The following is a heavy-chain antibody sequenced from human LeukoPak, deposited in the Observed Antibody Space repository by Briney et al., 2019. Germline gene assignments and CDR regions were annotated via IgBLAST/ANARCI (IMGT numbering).Heavy chain of an antibody. CDR1: GFTFDDYD. CDR2: ISWNSGSI. Sequence: PGGSLILSCAASGFTFDDYDMHWVRQAPGKGLEWVSGISWNSGSIGYADSVKGRFTISRDNAKNSLYLQMNSLRAEDVALYYCAKGQYDFWSGNVFDYWGQGTLVTLSS. V-gene: IGHV3-9*03. J-gene: IGHJ4*02. CDR3: AKGQYDFWSGNVFDY. D-gene: IGHD3-3*01.